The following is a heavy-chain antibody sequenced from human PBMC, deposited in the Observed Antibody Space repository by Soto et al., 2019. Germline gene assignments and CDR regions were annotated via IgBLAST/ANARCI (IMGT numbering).Heavy chain of an antibody. D-gene: IGHD5-12*01. V-gene: IGHV3-21*01. Sequence: PGGSLRLSCAASGFTFSSYSMNWVRQAPGKGLEWVSSISSSSSYIYYADSVKGRFTISRDNAKNSLYLQMNSLRAEDTAVYYCARATRGLYSGYGGGPYYYYYYMDVWGKGTTVTVSS. CDR3: ARATRGLYSGYGGGPYYYYYYMDV. CDR1: GFTFSSYS. J-gene: IGHJ6*03. CDR2: ISSSSSYI.